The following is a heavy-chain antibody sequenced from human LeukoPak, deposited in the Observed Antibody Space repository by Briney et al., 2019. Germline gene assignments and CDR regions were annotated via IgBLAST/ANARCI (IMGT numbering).Heavy chain of an antibody. Sequence: ASVTVSCKASGGTFSSYAISWVRQAPGQGLEWMGRIIPILGIANYAQKFQGRVTITADKSTSTAYMELSSLRSEDTPVYYCARSSLYYYDSSGCLDYWGQGTLVTVSS. D-gene: IGHD3-22*01. V-gene: IGHV1-69*10. CDR3: ARSSLYYYDSSGCLDY. J-gene: IGHJ4*02. CDR2: IIPILGIA. CDR1: GGTFSSYA.